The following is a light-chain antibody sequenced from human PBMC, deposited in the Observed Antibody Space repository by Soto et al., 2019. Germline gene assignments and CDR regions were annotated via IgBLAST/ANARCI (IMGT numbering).Light chain of an antibody. Sequence: DIQMTQSPSSLSASVGDRVTITCRASQSISNHLNWYQQKPGKAPKLLIFAASSLQSGVPSRFSGNRSGPDFTLTISSLQPEDFATYYCQQSYSSPPTFGQGTKVDIK. CDR2: AAS. V-gene: IGKV1-39*01. CDR3: QQSYSSPPT. J-gene: IGKJ1*01. CDR1: QSISNH.